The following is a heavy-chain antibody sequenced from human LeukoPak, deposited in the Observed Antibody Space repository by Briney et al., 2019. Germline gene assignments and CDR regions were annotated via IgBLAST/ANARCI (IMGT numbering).Heavy chain of an antibody. V-gene: IGHV1-2*02. D-gene: IGHD6-13*01. CDR2: INPNSGGT. Sequence: ASVKVSCKASGYTFTGYYMRCVRQAPGQGREWMGWINPNSGGTNYAQKFQGTFTRTMYTSLTTAYMELRRLRSDDTAVYYCARERAASPNWFDPWGQGTMVTV. CDR1: GYTFTGYY. CDR3: ARERAASPNWFDP. J-gene: IGHJ5*02.